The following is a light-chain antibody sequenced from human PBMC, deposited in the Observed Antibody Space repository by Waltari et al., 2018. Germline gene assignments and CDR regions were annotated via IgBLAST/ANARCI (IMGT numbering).Light chain of an antibody. J-gene: IGLJ1*01. V-gene: IGLV2-14*03. CDR2: DVT. CDR3: SSHTSTTTNV. CDR1: TSDIGGYNY. Sequence: QSALTQPAAVSGSPGPSITISCSGSTSDIGGYNYVCWYQQHPGKAPKLIIDDVTNRPSGVSNRFSGSKSGNAASLTISGLQTDDEAIYYCSSHTSTTTNVFGTGTKVTVL.